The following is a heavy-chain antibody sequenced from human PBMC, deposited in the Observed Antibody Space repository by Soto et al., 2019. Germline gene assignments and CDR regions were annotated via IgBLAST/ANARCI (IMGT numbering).Heavy chain of an antibody. J-gene: IGHJ4*02. CDR3: ARDFAYAFDD. Sequence: EVQLVESGGGLVQPGGSLRLSCVASGFTFSSYSMHWVRQAPGQGLEWVSYIRTNSRTIHYADSVKGRFTISRDNAKKGLDLEMNCLRVEAPAVYHCARDFAYAFDDWGQGTLLTVSP. CDR1: GFTFSSYS. CDR2: IRTNSRTI. V-gene: IGHV3-48*01.